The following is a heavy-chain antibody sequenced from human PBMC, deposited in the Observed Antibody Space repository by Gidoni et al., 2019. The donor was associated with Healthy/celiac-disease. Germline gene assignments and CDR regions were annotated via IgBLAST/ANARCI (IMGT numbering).Heavy chain of an antibody. J-gene: IGHJ4*02. CDR2: ISYDGSNK. V-gene: IGHV3-30-3*01. D-gene: IGHD5-18*01. CDR3: ARDAFPRDTAMVVNDY. CDR1: GFTFSSYA. Sequence: QVQLVESGGGVVQPGRSLRLSCAASGFTFSSYAMHWVRQAPGKGLEWVAVISYDGSNKYYADSVKGRFTISRDNSKNTLYLQMNSLRAEDTAVYYCARDAFPRDTAMVVNDYWGQGTLVTVSS.